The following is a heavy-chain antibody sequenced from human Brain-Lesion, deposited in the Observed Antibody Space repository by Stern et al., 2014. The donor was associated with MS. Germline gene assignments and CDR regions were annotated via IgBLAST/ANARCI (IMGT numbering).Heavy chain of an antibody. CDR1: GNTFTNRY. Sequence: VQLVESGAEVKKTGSSVKVSCQASGNTFTNRYLHWVRQAPGQALEWMGWITPFTGNTNYAQNFQDRVTITMERSMSTAYMDLSSLRSDDTAIYFCAEGGSYGFVYWGHGTLVTVSS. J-gene: IGHJ4*01. CDR2: ITPFTGNT. D-gene: IGHD4-17*01. CDR3: AEGGSYGFVY. V-gene: IGHV1-45*02.